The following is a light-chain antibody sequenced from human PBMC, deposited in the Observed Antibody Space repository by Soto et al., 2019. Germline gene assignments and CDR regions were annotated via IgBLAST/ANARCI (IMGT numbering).Light chain of an antibody. CDR3: QQYGSSPPIT. CDR1: QSVTRNY. J-gene: IGKJ5*01. V-gene: IGKV3-20*01. Sequence: EIVLTQSPGTLSLSPGERATLSCRASQSVTRNYLAWYQQKPGQAPRLLIYDASRRATGIPDTFSASGSGTDFTLTISRLEPEDFAVYYCQQYGSSPPITFGLGTRLEIK. CDR2: DAS.